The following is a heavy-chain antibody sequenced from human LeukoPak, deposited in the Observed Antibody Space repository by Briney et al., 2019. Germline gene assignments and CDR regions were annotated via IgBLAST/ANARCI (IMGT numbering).Heavy chain of an antibody. CDR3: TRVGYIDEGIDY. CDR1: GFTFSSYA. CDR2: LSYDGSNE. D-gene: IGHD5-24*01. Sequence: PGGSLRLSCAASGFTFSSYAMHWVRQAPGKGLEWVTALSYDGSNEYYADSVKGRFTISRDNAKNSLYLQMNSLRAEDTAIYYCTRVGYIDEGIDYWGQGTLVTVSS. V-gene: IGHV3-30*04. J-gene: IGHJ4*02.